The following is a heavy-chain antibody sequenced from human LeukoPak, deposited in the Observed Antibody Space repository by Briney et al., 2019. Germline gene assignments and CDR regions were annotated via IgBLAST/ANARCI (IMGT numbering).Heavy chain of an antibody. J-gene: IGHJ4*02. Sequence: SETLSLTCTVSGGSISSYYWSWIRQPAGKGLEGIGRIYTSGSTNYNPSLKSRVTMSVDTSKNQFSLKLSSVTAADTAVYYCARDRYYYDSSGYYGFGYWGQGTLVTVSS. CDR2: IYTSGST. D-gene: IGHD3-22*01. V-gene: IGHV4-4*07. CDR1: GGSISSYY. CDR3: ARDRYYYDSSGYYGFGY.